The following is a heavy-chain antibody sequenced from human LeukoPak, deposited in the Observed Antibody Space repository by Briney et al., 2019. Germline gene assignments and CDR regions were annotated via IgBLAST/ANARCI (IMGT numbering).Heavy chain of an antibody. V-gene: IGHV4-59*01. CDR1: GGSISSYY. CDR3: ARGDSSGWYVSNYFDY. J-gene: IGHJ4*02. D-gene: IGHD6-19*01. CDR2: IYYSGST. Sequence: SETLSLTCTVSGGSISSYYWSWIRQPPGKGLQWIGYIYYSGSTNYNPSLKSRVTISVDTSKNQFSLKLSSVTAADTAVYYCARGDSSGWYVSNYFDYWGQGTLVTVSS.